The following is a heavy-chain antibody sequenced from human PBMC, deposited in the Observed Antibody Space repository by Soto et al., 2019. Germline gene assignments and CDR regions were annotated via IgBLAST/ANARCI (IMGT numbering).Heavy chain of an antibody. Sequence: KPSETLSLTCTVSGGSISSSSYYWGWSRQPPGKGLEWMGSVYYSGSTDYNPSLKSRVAISVDTSKNRFSLKLRSVTAADTAVYYCARHSTEYSGYDWGLDYWGQGTLVTVSS. D-gene: IGHD5-12*01. V-gene: IGHV4-39*01. CDR3: ARHSTEYSGYDWGLDY. J-gene: IGHJ4*02. CDR2: VYYSGST. CDR1: GGSISSSSYY.